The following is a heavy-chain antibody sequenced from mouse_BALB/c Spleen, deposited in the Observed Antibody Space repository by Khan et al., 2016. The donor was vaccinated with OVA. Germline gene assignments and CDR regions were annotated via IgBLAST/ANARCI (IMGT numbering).Heavy chain of an antibody. J-gene: IGHJ4*01. V-gene: IGHV1-4*01. CDR2: INPRSGYT. CDR1: GYTFTSNT. D-gene: IGHD2-14*01. CDR3: ARRTTGYTMDY. Sequence: QVQLQQSGAELARPGASVRMSCKASGYTFTSNTMHWVKQRPGPGLEWIGYINPRSGYTNYNQNFKAKATLTADKSSSTAYMQLSSLTSEDSAVYYCARRTTGYTMDYWGQGTSVTVSS.